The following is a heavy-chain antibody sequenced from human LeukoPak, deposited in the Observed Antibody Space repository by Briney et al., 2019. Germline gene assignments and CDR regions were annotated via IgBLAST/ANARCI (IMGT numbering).Heavy chain of an antibody. J-gene: IGHJ4*02. CDR1: GYTFTGYY. D-gene: IGHD3-22*01. CDR2: INPNSGGT. V-gene: IGHV1-2*02. CDR3: ARGGSYYDSSGYYYGSFDY. Sequence: ASVKVSCKASGYTFTGYYMHWVRQAPGQGLEWMGWINPNSGGTNYAQKFQGRVTMTRDTSISTAYMELSRLRSGDTAVYYCARGGSYYDSSGYYYGSFDYWGQGTLDTVSS.